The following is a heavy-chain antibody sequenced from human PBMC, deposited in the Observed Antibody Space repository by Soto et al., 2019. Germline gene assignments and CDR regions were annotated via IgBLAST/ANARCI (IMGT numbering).Heavy chain of an antibody. CDR2: IYYSGRT. V-gene: IGHV4-30-4*01. J-gene: IGHJ4*02. D-gene: IGHD5-18*01. CDR3: ASNSYGYTFDDY. Sequence: QVQLQESGPGLVKPSQTLSLTCTVSGGSISSGDYYWSWIRQPPGKGLEWIGYIYYSGRTYYNPSLKSRVTISLDTSKNQFSLKLSSVTAADTAVYCCASNSYGYTFDDYWGQGTLVTVSS. CDR1: GGSISSGDYY.